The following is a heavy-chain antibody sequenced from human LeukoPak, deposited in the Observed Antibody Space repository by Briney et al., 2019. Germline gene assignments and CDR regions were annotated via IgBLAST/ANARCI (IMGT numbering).Heavy chain of an antibody. V-gene: IGHV4-61*08. CDR2: IYYGGST. Sequence: SETLSLTCTVSGGSISSGGYYWSWIRQHPGKGLEWIGYIYYGGSTNYNPSLKSRVTISVDTSENQFSLKLSSVTAADTAVYYCARSELLWFGGVNSGFDYWGQGTLVTVSS. CDR1: GGSISSGGYY. J-gene: IGHJ4*02. CDR3: ARSELLWFGGVNSGFDY. D-gene: IGHD3-10*01.